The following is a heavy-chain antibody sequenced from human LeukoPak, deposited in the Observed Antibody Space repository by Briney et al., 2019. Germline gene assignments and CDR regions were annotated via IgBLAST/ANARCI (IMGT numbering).Heavy chain of an antibody. D-gene: IGHD1-1*01. CDR3: ARDKHKALQLASGYYYYGMDV. V-gene: IGHV3-30*03. Sequence: GGSLRLSCAAAGFTFSSYGMHWVRQAPGKGLEWVAIISYDGSNKYYADSVKGRFTISRDSSKNTLYLQMNSLGAEDSAVYYCARDKHKALQLASGYYYYGMDVWGQGTTVTVSS. CDR1: GFTFSSYG. J-gene: IGHJ6*02. CDR2: ISYDGSNK.